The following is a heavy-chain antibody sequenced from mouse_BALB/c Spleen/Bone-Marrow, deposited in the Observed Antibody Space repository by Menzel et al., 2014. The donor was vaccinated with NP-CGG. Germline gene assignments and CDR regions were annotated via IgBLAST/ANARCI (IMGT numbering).Heavy chain of an antibody. D-gene: IGHD2-4*01. CDR1: GYTFTTYW. V-gene: IGHV1-7*01. CDR2: INPTTGYT. Sequence: QVQLQQSGAELAKPGASVKMSCKASGYTFTTYWMHWVKQRPGQGLKWIGYINPTTGYTEYNQKFKDKATLTADKSSSTAYMQLSSLTSEDSAVYYCGRDYDYDYSYAMDYWGQGTSVTVSS. CDR3: GRDYDYDYSYAMDY. J-gene: IGHJ4*01.